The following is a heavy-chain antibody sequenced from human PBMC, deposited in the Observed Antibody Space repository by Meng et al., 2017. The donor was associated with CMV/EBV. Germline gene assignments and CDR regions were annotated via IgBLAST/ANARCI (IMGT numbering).Heavy chain of an antibody. CDR2: IYYSGST. J-gene: IGHJ4*02. D-gene: IGHD2-2*01. V-gene: IGHV4-31*02. CDR3: AREGIVVVPASRYFDY. Sequence: RSISSGGYYWSWIRQHPGKGLEWIGYIYYSGSTYYNPSLKSRVTISVDTSKNQFSLKLSSVTAADTAVYYCAREGIVVVPASRYFDYWGQGTLVTVSS. CDR1: RSISSGGYY.